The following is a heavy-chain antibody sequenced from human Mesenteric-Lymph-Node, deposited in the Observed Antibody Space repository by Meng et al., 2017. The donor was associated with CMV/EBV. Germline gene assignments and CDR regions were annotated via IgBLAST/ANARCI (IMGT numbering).Heavy chain of an antibody. CDR2: ISSSSTI. CDR1: GFTFSDYY. D-gene: IGHD3-3*01. Sequence: GGSLRLSCAASGFTFSDYYMNWVRQAPGKGLEWASSISSSSTIYYADSVKGRFTISRDNSMNTLYLQMNSLRAEDTAVYYCARARAYDFWSGYLDYYYTMDVWGQGTTVTVSS. CDR3: ARARAYDFWSGYLDYYYTMDV. J-gene: IGHJ6*02. V-gene: IGHV3-69-1*01.